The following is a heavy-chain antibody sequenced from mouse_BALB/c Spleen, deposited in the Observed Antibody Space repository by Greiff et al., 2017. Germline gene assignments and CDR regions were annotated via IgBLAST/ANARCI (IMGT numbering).Heavy chain of an antibody. V-gene: IGHV2-2*02. Sequence: VQLQESGPGLVQPSQSLSITCTVSGFSLTSYGVHWVRQSPGKGLEWLGVIWSGGSTDYNAAFISRLSISKDNSKSQVFFKMNSLQANDTAIYYCARNWGDYDGDWYFDGWGAGTTVTVSS. J-gene: IGHJ1*01. CDR2: IWSGGST. CDR3: ARNWGDYDGDWYFDG. CDR1: GFSLTSYG. D-gene: IGHD2-4*01.